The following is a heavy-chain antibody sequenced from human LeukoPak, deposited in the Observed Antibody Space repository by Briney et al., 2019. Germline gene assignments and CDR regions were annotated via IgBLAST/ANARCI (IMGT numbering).Heavy chain of an antibody. Sequence: TGGSLRLSCAASGFTFNTDWMSWVRQAPGKGLEWVANIKQDGSEKHYVDSVKGRFTISRDNAKNSLYLQMNSLRAEDTAVYYCARDGLYDFWSGYYDYWGQGTLVTVSS. CDR3: ARDGLYDFWSGYYDY. CDR2: IKQDGSEK. CDR1: GFTFNTDW. V-gene: IGHV3-7*05. J-gene: IGHJ4*02. D-gene: IGHD3-3*01.